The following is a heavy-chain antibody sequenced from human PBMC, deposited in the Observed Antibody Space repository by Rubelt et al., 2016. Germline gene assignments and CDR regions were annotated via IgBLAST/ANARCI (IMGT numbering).Heavy chain of an antibody. J-gene: IGHJ4*02. Sequence: QVQLQESGPGLVKPSETLSLTCTVSGGSISSSTYSWGWIRQPPGKGLEWIGSIYYSGSTYYNPSLKSRVTISVDTSKNQFSLKLRSVTVADTAVFDGARGIIYCTDGVCYNHFDYWGQGTLVTVSS. D-gene: IGHD2-8*01. CDR2: IYYSGST. CDR3: ARGIIYCTDGVCYNHFDY. CDR1: GGSISSSTYS. V-gene: IGHV4-39*01.